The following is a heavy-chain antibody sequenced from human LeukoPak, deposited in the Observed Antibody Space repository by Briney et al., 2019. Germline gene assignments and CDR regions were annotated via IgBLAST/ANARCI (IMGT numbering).Heavy chain of an antibody. CDR3: ARGRTGYSSGWYPY. CDR2: INHSGST. D-gene: IGHD6-19*01. J-gene: IGHJ4*02. CDR1: GGPFSGYY. V-gene: IGHV4-34*01. Sequence: SETLSLTCAVYGGPFSGYYWSWIRQPPGKGLEWIGEINHSGSTNYNPSLKSRVTISVDTSKNQFSLKLSSVTAADTAVYYCARGRTGYSSGWYPYWGQGTLVTVSS.